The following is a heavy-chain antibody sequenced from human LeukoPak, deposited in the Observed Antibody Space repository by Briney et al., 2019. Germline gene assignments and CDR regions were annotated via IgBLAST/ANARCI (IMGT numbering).Heavy chain of an antibody. CDR2: IYYSGST. D-gene: IGHD3-22*01. CDR1: GGSISSYY. V-gene: IGHV4-59*01. CDR3: ARSLGYYSYYFDY. Sequence: SETLSLTCTVSGGSISSYYWSWIRQPPGKGLEWIGYIYYSGSTNCNPSLKSRVTISVDTSKNQFSLKLSSVTAADTAVYYCARSLGYYSYYFDYWGQGTLVTVSS. J-gene: IGHJ4*02.